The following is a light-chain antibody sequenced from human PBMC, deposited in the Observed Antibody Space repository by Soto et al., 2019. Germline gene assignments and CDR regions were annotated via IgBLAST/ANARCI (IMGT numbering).Light chain of an antibody. CDR2: GAS. CDR3: QQYGSSPVT. Sequence: EIVLTQSPGTLSLSPGERATLSCRASQTVSNSQLAWYQQKPGQAPRLLIFGASSRATDIPDRFSGSGSGTDFTLTISRLEPEDFAVYYCQQYGSSPVTFGQGTKLEIK. CDR1: QTVSNSQ. V-gene: IGKV3-20*01. J-gene: IGKJ2*01.